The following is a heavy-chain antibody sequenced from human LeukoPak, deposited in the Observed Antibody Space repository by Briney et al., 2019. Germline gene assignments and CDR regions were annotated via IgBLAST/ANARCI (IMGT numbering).Heavy chain of an antibody. J-gene: IGHJ3*02. CDR1: GFTFDDYA. D-gene: IGHD6-19*01. Sequence: GGSLRLSCAASGFTFDDYAMHWVRQAPGKGLEWVSGICWNSGSIGYADSVKGRFTISRDNAKNSLYLQMNSLRAEDTALYYCAKVRGSGWYVNGAFDIWGQGTMVTVSS. CDR3: AKVRGSGWYVNGAFDI. V-gene: IGHV3-9*01. CDR2: ICWNSGSI.